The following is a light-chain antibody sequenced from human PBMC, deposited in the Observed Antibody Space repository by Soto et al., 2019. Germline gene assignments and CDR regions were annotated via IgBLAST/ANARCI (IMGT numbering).Light chain of an antibody. J-gene: IGKJ1*01. V-gene: IGKV3-11*01. CDR2: DAS. Sequence: EIVLTQSPATLSLSPCERATLSFSASQSIGLAIAWYQHKPGQAPRLLIFDASQRATGIPARFRGSGSGTDFTPSISSLEPEDFAVYYCQQRTDRPPWTFGQGTKVDIK. CDR3: QQRTDRPPWT. CDR1: QSIGLA.